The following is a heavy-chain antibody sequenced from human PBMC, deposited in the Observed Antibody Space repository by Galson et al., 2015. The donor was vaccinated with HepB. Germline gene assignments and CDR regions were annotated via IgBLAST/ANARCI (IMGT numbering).Heavy chain of an antibody. J-gene: IGHJ4*02. Sequence: SLRLSCAASGFTFSSYSMNWVRQAPGKGLEWVSYISSSSSTIYYADSVKGRFTISRDNAKNSLYLQMNSLRAEDTAVYYCARDVGYGDYGYWGQGTLVTVSS. CDR3: ARDVGYGDYGY. CDR1: GFTFSSYS. V-gene: IGHV3-48*01. D-gene: IGHD4-17*01. CDR2: ISSSSSTI.